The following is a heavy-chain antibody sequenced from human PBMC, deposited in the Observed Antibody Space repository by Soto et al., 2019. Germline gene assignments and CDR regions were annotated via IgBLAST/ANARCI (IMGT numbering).Heavy chain of an antibody. J-gene: IGHJ6*03. CDR3: ARATAVRLYYYYYMDV. Sequence: ASVKVSCKASGYTFTSYGISWVRQAPGQGLEWMGWISAYNGNTNYAQKLQGRVTMTTDTSTSTAYMELRSLRSDDTAVYYCARATAVRLYYYYYMDVWGKGTTVTVSS. CDR1: GYTFTSYG. CDR2: ISAYNGNT. V-gene: IGHV1-18*01. D-gene: IGHD4-17*01.